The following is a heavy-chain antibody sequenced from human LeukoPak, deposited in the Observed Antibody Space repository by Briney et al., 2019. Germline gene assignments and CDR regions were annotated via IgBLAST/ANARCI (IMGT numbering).Heavy chain of an antibody. CDR3: ARAPSEIGGYYPEYFRH. J-gene: IGHJ1*01. CDR1: GLTFISYW. D-gene: IGHD3-22*01. Sequence: GGSLRLSCAASGLTFISYWVDWVRQAPGKGLVWVSRIKSDGSTRYADSVKGRFTISRDNAKNTVFLQMTSLRAEDTGVYYCARAPSEIGGYYPEYFRHWGQGTLVIVSS. V-gene: IGHV3-74*01. CDR2: IKSDGST.